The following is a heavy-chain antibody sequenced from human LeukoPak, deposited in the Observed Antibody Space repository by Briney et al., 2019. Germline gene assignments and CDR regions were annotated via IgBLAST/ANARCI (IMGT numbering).Heavy chain of an antibody. CDR1: GYTFTSQY. CDR2: INPSGGST. J-gene: IGHJ3*02. CDR3: ASWFGENDALDI. D-gene: IGHD3-10*01. Sequence: APVNVSCTASGYTFTSQYVHWVRQAPGRGLEWMGIINPSGGSTRYAQKFQGRVTMTRDTSTSTVYMELKRLRSEDTAVYYCASWFGENDALDIWGQGTMVTVSS. V-gene: IGHV1-46*01.